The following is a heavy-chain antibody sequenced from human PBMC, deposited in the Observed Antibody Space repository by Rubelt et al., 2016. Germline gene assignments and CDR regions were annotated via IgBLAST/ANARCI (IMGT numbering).Heavy chain of an antibody. CDR2: ISAYNGNT. J-gene: IGHJ4*02. CDR3: ARDILLWFGALSGGGVRYFDY. Sequence: ISWVRQAPGQGLEWVGWISAYNGNTNYAQKLQGRVTMTTDTSTSTAYMELRSLRSDDTAVYYCARDILLWFGALSGGGVRYFDYWGQGTLVTVSS. V-gene: IGHV1-18*01. D-gene: IGHD3-10*01.